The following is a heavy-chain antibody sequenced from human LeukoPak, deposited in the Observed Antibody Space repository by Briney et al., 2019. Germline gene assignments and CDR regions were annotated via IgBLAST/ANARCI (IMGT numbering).Heavy chain of an antibody. Sequence: SETLSLTCTVSGGSISSYYWSWIRQPPGKGLEWIGYIYYSGSTNYNPSLKSRVTISIDTSRNQFSLNLNSVTAADTAVYYCARGGYYYLDVWGKGTTVTVSS. CDR3: ARGGYYYLDV. V-gene: IGHV4-59*01. J-gene: IGHJ6*03. CDR2: IYYSGST. CDR1: GGSISSYY.